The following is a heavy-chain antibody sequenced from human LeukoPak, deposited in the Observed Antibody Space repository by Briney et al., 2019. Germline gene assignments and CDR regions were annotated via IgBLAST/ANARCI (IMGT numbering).Heavy chain of an antibody. CDR2: ISYDGSNK. Sequence: GGSLRLSCAASGFTFSSYAMHWVRQAPGKGLEWVAVISYDGSNKYYADSVKGRFTSSRDNSKNTMYLQLNRLRAEDTAVYYCARDKKTLLWLGELLPRYHYGMDVWGQGTTVTVSS. V-gene: IGHV3-30*04. CDR3: ARDKKTLLWLGELLPRYHYGMDV. CDR1: GFTFSSYA. D-gene: IGHD3-10*01. J-gene: IGHJ6*02.